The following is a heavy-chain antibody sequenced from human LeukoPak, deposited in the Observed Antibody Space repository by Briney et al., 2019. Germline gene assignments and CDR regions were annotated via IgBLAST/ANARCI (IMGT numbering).Heavy chain of an antibody. V-gene: IGHV3-66*01. CDR1: GFTVSSNY. J-gene: IGHJ6*02. CDR3: ARDNLYYYGSGSYYYYGMDV. Sequence: GGSLRLSCAASGFTVSSNYMSWVRQAPGKGLEWVSVIYSGGSTYYADSVKGRLTISRDNSKNTLYLQMNSLRAEDTAVYYCARDNLYYYGSGSYYYYGMDVWGQGTTVTVSS. D-gene: IGHD3-10*01. CDR2: IYSGGST.